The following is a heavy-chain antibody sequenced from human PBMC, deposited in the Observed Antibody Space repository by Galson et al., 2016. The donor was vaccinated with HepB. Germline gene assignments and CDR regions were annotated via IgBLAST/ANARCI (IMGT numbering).Heavy chain of an antibody. Sequence: SLRLSCAASGFTFGSRAMSWVRQGPGKGLEWVSSIIGSGDNTIYAGSVKGRFIISRDNSKNTLYLQMNSLRAEDTALYYCAKAAYYDILTGSDYWGQGTLVSVSS. CDR2: IIGSGDNT. V-gene: IGHV3-23*01. CDR3: AKAAYYDILTGSDY. CDR1: GFTFGSRA. D-gene: IGHD3-9*01. J-gene: IGHJ4*02.